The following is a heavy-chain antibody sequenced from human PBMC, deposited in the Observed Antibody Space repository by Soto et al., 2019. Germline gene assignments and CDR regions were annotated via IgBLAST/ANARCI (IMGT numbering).Heavy chain of an antibody. V-gene: IGHV4-34*01. CDR2: ITHSGSP. CDR3: ARRYFSDSYCSYLDY. Sequence: SETVSLTCAVYCGSFRRYCWSWLRQPPGKGLEWIGGITHSGSPRYNPSRNRRVTTSVDTSKSQCSPRLRSVSAAYTAIYYCARRYFSDSYCSYLDYWTRGTLVTVSA. J-gene: IGHJ4*02. CDR1: CGSFRRYC. D-gene: IGHD2-15*01.